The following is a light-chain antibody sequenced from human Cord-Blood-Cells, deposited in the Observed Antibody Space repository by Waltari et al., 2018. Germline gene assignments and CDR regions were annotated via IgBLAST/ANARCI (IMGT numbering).Light chain of an antibody. CDR2: DAS. CDR1: QDISNY. V-gene: IGKV1-33*01. Sequence: DIQMTQSPSSLSASVGDRVTITCQASQDISNYLNWYQQKPGKAPKLLIYDASNLETGGPSRFSGSGSGTDFTFTISSLQPEDIATYYCQQYGNLPPLTFGGGTKVEIK. J-gene: IGKJ4*01. CDR3: QQYGNLPPLT.